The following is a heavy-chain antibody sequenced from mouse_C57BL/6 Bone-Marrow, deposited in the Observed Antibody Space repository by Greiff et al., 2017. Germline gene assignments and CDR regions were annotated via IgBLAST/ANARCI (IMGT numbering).Heavy chain of an antibody. CDR2: IDPSDSYT. CDR3: ARPLDSSGYVWFDY. Sequence: VQLQQPGAELVKPGASVKLSCKASGYTFTSYWMQWVKQRPGQGLEWIGEIDPSDSYTNYNQKFKGKATLTVDTSSSTAYMQLSSLTSEDSAVYYCARPLDSSGYVWFDYWGQGTLVTVSA. V-gene: IGHV1-50*01. CDR1: GYTFTSYW. D-gene: IGHD3-2*02. J-gene: IGHJ3*01.